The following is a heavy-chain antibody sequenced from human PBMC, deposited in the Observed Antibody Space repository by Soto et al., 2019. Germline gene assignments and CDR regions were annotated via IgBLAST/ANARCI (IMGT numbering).Heavy chain of an antibody. D-gene: IGHD6-6*01. V-gene: IGHV1-8*01. CDR2: MNPNSGNT. Sequence: QVQLVQSGAEVKKPGASVKVSCKASGYTFTSYDINWVRQATGQGLEWMGWMNPNSGNTGYAQKFQGRXTXTXQTSISTAYMELSSMRSEDTAVYYCAREKGSSGFDPWGQGTLVPGSS. J-gene: IGHJ5*02. CDR1: GYTFTSYD. CDR3: AREKGSSGFDP.